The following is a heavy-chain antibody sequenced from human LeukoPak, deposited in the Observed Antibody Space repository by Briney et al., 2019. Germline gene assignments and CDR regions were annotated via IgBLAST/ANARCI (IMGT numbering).Heavy chain of an antibody. J-gene: IGHJ4*02. D-gene: IGHD3-22*01. CDR1: GGSISSYY. CDR2: IYYSGST. CDR3: ARGVVITTRYYFDY. Sequence: TSETLSLTCTVSGGSISSYYWSWIRQPPGKGLEWIGYIYYSGSTNYNPSLKSRVTISVDTSKNQFSLKLSSVTAADTAVYYCARGVVITTRYYFDYWGQGTLVTVSS. V-gene: IGHV4-59*12.